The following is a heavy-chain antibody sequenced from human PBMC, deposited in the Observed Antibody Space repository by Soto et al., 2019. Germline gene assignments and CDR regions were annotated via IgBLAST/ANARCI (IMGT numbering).Heavy chain of an antibody. D-gene: IGHD2-2*01. CDR3: ARDNDWRYCISTSCPNPPDY. CDR2: IKQDGSEK. CDR1: GFTFSSYW. V-gene: IGHV3-7*01. Sequence: PGGSLRLSCAASGFTFSSYWMSWVRQAPGKGLEWVANIKQDGSEKYYVDSVKGRFTISRDNAKNSLYLQMNSLRAEDTAVYYCARDNDWRYCISTSCPNPPDYWGQGTLVTVSS. J-gene: IGHJ4*02.